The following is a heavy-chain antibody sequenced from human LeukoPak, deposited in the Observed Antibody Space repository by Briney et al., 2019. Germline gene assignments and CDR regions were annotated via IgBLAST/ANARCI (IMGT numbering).Heavy chain of an antibody. D-gene: IGHD3-10*01. CDR1: GFTFSSYA. V-gene: IGHV3-23*01. J-gene: IGHJ4*02. CDR3: AKHYGSGTYYNYLDY. CDR2: ISSNGGGT. Sequence: GGSLRLSCAASGFTFSSYAMSWVRRAPGKGLEWVSAISSNGGGTFYADSVKGQFTISRDNPQNTLYLQMNSLRAEDTAIYHCAKHYGSGTYYNYLDYWGQGTLVTVSS.